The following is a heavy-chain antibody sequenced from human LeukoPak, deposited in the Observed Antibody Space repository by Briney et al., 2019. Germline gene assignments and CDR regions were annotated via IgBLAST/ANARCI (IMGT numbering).Heavy chain of an antibody. D-gene: IGHD3-22*01. Sequence: GGSLRLSCAGTGFTFNSYAMTWVRQAPGKGLEWVSTISGSGGSSFYADSVKGRFTISRDNSKNTVNLQMNSLRADDTAVYYCARDYNLIGDSGGDYNGAFDIWGQGTMVTVSS. CDR1: GFTFNSYA. V-gene: IGHV3-23*01. J-gene: IGHJ3*02. CDR2: ISGSGGSS. CDR3: ARDYNLIGDSGGDYNGAFDI.